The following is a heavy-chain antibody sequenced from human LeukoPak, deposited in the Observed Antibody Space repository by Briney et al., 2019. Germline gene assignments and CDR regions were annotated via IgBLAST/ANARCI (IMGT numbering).Heavy chain of an antibody. CDR1: GYSLTDLS. Sequence: ASVKVSCKVSGYSLTDLSLHWVRQAPGKGLEWMGGSDPEDGEPIYAQKFQGRLSMTEDTSKDTGYMELRTLRSEATALYYCAKSHGDYGLLDYWGQGTLVTVSS. CDR3: AKSHGDYGLLDY. D-gene: IGHD4-17*01. J-gene: IGHJ4*02. CDR2: SDPEDGEP. V-gene: IGHV1-24*01.